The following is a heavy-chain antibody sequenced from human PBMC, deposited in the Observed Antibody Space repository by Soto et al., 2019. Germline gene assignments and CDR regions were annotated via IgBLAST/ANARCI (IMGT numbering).Heavy chain of an antibody. CDR1: GFTLSYHY. CDR3: VRATYFSDSSGYTRCLDY. CDR2: SRDKPQGYST. J-gene: IGHJ4*02. V-gene: IGHV3-72*01. D-gene: IGHD3-22*01. Sequence: GGSLRLSCAGSGFTLSYHYIDWVRQAPGKGLEWVGRSRDKPQGYSTAYAASVKGRFTTSGDESRNPAYLQMNSLKTEGTAVYYCVRATYFSDSSGYTRCLDYWGQGTLVTVSS.